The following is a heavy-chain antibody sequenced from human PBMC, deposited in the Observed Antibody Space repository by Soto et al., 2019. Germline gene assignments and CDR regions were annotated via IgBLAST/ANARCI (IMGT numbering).Heavy chain of an antibody. V-gene: IGHV4-59*01. CDR2: IYYSGST. D-gene: IGHD3-9*01. Sequence: PSETLSLTCTVSGGSISSYYWSWIRQPPGKGLEWIGYIYYSGSTNYNPSLKSRVTISVDTSKNQFSLKLSSVTAADTAVYYCARSHYDILTGGSDWFDPWGQGTLVTVSS. CDR1: GGSISSYY. CDR3: ARSHYDILTGGSDWFDP. J-gene: IGHJ5*02.